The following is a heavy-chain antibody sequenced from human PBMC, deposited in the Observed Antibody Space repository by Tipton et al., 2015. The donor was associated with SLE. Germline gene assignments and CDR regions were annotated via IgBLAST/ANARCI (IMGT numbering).Heavy chain of an antibody. V-gene: IGHV3-23*01. J-gene: IGHJ4*02. CDR2: IHANSDNT. CDR1: GFIFSNSA. Sequence: SLRLSCTASGFIFSNSAMAWVRQAPGKGLEWVSSIHANSDNTYYRDSVKGRFTISRDNSKSTLYLQMNSLRAEDTAMYYCIKEGERPPDYFDYWGQGTLVTVSS. D-gene: IGHD1-1*01. CDR3: IKEGERPPDYFDY.